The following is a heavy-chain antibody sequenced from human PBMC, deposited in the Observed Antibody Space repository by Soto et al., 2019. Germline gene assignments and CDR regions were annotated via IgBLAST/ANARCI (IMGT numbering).Heavy chain of an antibody. CDR3: ARHSASWQEFDY. V-gene: IGHV4-31*03. D-gene: IGHD1-26*01. CDR2: IYYSGST. J-gene: IGHJ4*02. Sequence: QVQLQESGPGLVKTSQTLSLTCSVSGGSISSGGYYWSWIRQHPEKGLEWIGYIYYSGSTNYNPSLKSRVIISVDTSSNRFSLDLRSVTDADTAIYYCARHSASWQEFDYWGQGTLVTVSS. CDR1: GGSISSGGYY.